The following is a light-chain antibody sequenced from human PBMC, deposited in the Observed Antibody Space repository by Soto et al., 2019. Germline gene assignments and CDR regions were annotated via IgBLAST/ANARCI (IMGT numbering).Light chain of an antibody. V-gene: IGLV1-51*02. Sequence: QSVLTPPPSVSAAPGQKVTISCSGSSSNIGNNYVAWYQQFPGAAPKLLIYENNKRPSGIPDRFSGSKSGTSATLGITGLQTGDEADYYCETWDSSLSAGVFGTGTKVTVL. CDR3: ETWDSSLSAGV. CDR1: SSNIGNNY. CDR2: ENN. J-gene: IGLJ1*01.